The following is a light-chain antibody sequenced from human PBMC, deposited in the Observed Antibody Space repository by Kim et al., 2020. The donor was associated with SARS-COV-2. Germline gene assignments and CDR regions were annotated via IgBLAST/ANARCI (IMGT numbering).Light chain of an antibody. Sequence: GERPTRSCVARQKIDTYLAWYQPRPGQAPRLLVYDASNRATGVPDRFSGSGSGTDFTLTISSLEPEDFSIYYCQQRNSWPPAVTFGGGTKVDIK. CDR3: QQRNSWPPAVT. CDR2: DAS. J-gene: IGKJ4*01. V-gene: IGKV3-11*01. CDR1: QKIDTY.